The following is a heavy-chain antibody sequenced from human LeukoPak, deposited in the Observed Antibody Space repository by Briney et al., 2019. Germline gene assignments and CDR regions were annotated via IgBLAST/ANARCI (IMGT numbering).Heavy chain of an antibody. CDR2: ITASSTTI. D-gene: IGHD5-12*01. V-gene: IGHV3-48*03. CDR3: AKGPGARGHFNWFDP. CDR1: GFSFSNSE. Sequence: PGRSLRLSCAAFGFSFSNSEMNWVRQAPGQGLGWRSYITASSTTIYYADSVKGRFTISRDNAKNSLYLQMNGLRGEDTAVYYCAKGPGARGHFNWFDPWGQGTLVTVSS. J-gene: IGHJ5*02.